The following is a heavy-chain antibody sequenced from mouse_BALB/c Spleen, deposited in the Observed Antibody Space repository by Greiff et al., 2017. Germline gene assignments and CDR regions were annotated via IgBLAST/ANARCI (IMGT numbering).Heavy chain of an antibody. CDR2: INPSSGYT. Sequence: QVQLQQSAAELARPGASVKMSCKASGYTFTSYTMHWVKQRPGQGLEWIGYINPSSGYTEYNQKFKGKTTLTADKSSSTAYMDLSSLTSEDSAVYYCAIDYCGSIGYWGQGTTLTVSS. V-gene: IGHV1-4*02. J-gene: IGHJ2*01. CDR1: GYTFTSYT. CDR3: AIDYCGSIGY. D-gene: IGHD1-1*01.